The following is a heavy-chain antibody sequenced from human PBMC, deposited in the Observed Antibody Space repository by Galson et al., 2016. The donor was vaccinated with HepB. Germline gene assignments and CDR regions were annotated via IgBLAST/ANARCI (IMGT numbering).Heavy chain of an antibody. Sequence: QSGAEVKKPGESPKISCKGSGYSFTNSWIAWVRQMPETGLEWVAIIWPGDSHTRYGPSFEGQVTISADNSITTAYLQWNSLKASDSAIYYCARLHCSGTSCFSGSAYFFDYCGQGTLVT. CDR2: IWPGDSHT. CDR3: ARLHCSGTSCFSGSAYFFDY. V-gene: IGHV5-51*01. CDR1: GYSFTNSW. J-gene: IGHJ4*02. D-gene: IGHD2-15*01.